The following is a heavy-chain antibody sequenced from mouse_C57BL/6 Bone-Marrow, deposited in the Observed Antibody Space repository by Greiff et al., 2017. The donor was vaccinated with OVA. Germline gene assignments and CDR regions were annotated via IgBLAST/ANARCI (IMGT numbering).Heavy chain of an antibody. CDR1: GFTFSSYA. D-gene: IGHD2-2*01. V-gene: IGHV5-4*01. J-gene: IGHJ2*01. CDR3: ARALWLRTGY. Sequence: EVQVVESGGGLVKPGGSLKLSCAASGFTFSSYAMSWVRQTPEKRLEWVATISDGGSYTYYPDNVKGRFTISRDNAKNNLYLQMSHLKSEDTAMYYCARALWLRTGYWGQGTTLTVSS. CDR2: ISDGGSYT.